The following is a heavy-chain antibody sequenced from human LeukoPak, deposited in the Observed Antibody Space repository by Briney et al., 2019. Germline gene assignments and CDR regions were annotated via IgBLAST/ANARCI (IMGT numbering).Heavy chain of an antibody. CDR1: GFTFSDYR. D-gene: IGHD3-22*01. Sequence: GGSLRLSCEASGFTFSDYRMHWVRQAPGKGLVWVSHTNSDGSSTSYADSVKGRFTISRDNAKNTLCLQMNSLRAEDTAVYYCARVMYYYDSSGYYHYWYFDLWGHGTLVTVSS. J-gene: IGHJ2*01. CDR2: TNSDGSST. V-gene: IGHV3-74*01. CDR3: ARVMYYYDSSGYYHYWYFDL.